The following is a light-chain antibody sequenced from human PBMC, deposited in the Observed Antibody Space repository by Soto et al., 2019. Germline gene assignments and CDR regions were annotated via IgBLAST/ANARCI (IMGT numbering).Light chain of an antibody. J-gene: IGKJ3*01. CDR3: QQFHDLPFT. CDR1: QDITKS. Sequence: DIQMTQSPSSLSASVGDRVTITCQASQDITKSLNWFQQKPRKAPALLIYDASNLETGVPSNFSGSGSGTDFTFTISSLQPEDIATYYCQQFHDLPFTFGPGTKVELK. V-gene: IGKV1-33*01. CDR2: DAS.